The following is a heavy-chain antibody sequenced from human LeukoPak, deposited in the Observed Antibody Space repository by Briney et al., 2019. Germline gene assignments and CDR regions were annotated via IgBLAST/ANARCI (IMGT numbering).Heavy chain of an antibody. CDR3: ARDVALGVSWFDP. D-gene: IGHD2-8*01. J-gene: IGHJ5*02. V-gene: IGHV4-39*07. CDR2: IYYSGST. CDR1: GGSISSSSYY. Sequence: SETLSLTCTVSGGSISSSSYYCGWIRQPPGKGLEWIGRIYYSGSTYYNPSLKSRVTISVDTSKNQFSLKLSSVTAADTAVYYCARDVALGVSWFDPWGQGTLVTVSS.